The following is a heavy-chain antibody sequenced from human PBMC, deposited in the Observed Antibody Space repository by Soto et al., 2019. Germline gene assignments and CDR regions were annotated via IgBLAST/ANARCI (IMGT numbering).Heavy chain of an antibody. CDR2: IYATGTT. D-gene: IGHD1-1*01. Sequence: LALTCTVSGASISGYYWSWIRKSAGKGLEWIGRIYATGTTDYNPSLKSRVMMSVDMSKKQFSLKLRSVTAADTAVYYCVRDGTKTLRDWFDPWGQGISVTVSS. V-gene: IGHV4-4*07. CDR3: VRDGTKTLRDWFDP. CDR1: GASISGYY. J-gene: IGHJ5*02.